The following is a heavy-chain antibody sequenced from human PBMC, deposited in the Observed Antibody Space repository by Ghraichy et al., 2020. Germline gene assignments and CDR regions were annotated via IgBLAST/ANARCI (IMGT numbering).Heavy chain of an antibody. D-gene: IGHD2-15*01. V-gene: IGHV3-30*03. CDR1: GFTFSSCG. J-gene: IGHJ6*02. CDR3: AIVVVVATRGSLYYHSMYV. Sequence: GGSLRLSCAASGFTFSSCGMHWVRQAPGKGLEWVAVISYDGRNKYYADSVKGRFTISRDNSKNTVSLQMNSLRAEDTAVYYCAIVVVVATRGSLYYHSMYVWGQGTTVTVS. CDR2: ISYDGRNK.